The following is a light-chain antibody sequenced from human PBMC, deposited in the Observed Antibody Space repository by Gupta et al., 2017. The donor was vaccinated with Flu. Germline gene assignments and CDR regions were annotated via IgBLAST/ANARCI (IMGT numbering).Light chain of an antibody. CDR2: KAS. CDR3: QRYDGYPWT. V-gene: IGKV1-5*03. CDR1: QSTSNW. Sequence: DVQMTLSPSTLSASVGDRGTITCRTSQSTSNWLAWYQQKPGKAPKLLIYKASSLESGVPSRFSGSASGTELTLTISILQPDDSATFYCQRYDGYPWTFGQGTKVEI. J-gene: IGKJ1*01.